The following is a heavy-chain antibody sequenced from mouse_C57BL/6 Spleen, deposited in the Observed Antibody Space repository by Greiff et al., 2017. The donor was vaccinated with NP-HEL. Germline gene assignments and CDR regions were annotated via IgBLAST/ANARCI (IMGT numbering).Heavy chain of an antibody. Sequence: EVQLQQSGPVLVKPGASVKMSCKASGYTFTDYYMNWVKQSHGKSLEWIGVINPYNGGTSYNQKFKGKATLTVDKSSSTAYMELNSLTSEDSAVYYWARGYGSSLYYFDYWGQGTTLTVSS. CDR3: ARGYGSSLYYFDY. J-gene: IGHJ2*01. CDR2: INPYNGGT. CDR1: GYTFTDYY. D-gene: IGHD1-1*01. V-gene: IGHV1-19*01.